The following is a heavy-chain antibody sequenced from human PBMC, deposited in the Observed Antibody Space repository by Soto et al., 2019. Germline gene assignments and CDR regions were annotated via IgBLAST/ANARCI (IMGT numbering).Heavy chain of an antibody. CDR3: ARVRDYGDYAFDY. V-gene: IGHV1-69*02. D-gene: IGHD4-17*01. Sequence: QVQLVQSGAEVKKPGSSVKVSCKASGGTFSSYTISWVRQAPGQGLEWMGRIIPILGIANYAQKFQGRVTITADKSTSTAYMELSSLRSGDTAVYYCARVRDYGDYAFDYWGQGTLVTVSS. J-gene: IGHJ4*02. CDR2: IIPILGIA. CDR1: GGTFSSYT.